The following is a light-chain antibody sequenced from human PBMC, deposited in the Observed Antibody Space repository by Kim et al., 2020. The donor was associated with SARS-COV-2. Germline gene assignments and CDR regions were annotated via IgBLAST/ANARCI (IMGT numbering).Light chain of an antibody. Sequence: SVKLTCTLSSGHSSYAIAGHQQQPEKGPRYLMKLNSDGSHSKGDGIPDRFSGSSSGAERYLTISSLQSEDEADYYCQTWGTGSVVFGGGTQLTVL. V-gene: IGLV4-69*01. CDR1: SGHSSYA. J-gene: IGLJ2*01. CDR3: QTWGTGSVV. CDR2: LNSDGSH.